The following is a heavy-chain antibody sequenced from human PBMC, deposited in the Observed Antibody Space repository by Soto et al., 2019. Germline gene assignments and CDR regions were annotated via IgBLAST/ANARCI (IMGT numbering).Heavy chain of an antibody. CDR3: ARDVDIVATPLSFLHERAYYYYGMDV. Sequence: ASVKVSCKASGYTFTSYGISWVRQAPGQGLEWMGWISAYNGNTNYAQKLQGRVTMTTDTSTSTAYMELRSLRSDDTAVYYCARDVDIVATPLSFLHERAYYYYGMDVWGQRTTVTVAS. J-gene: IGHJ6*02. V-gene: IGHV1-18*01. CDR2: ISAYNGNT. CDR1: GYTFTSYG. D-gene: IGHD5-12*01.